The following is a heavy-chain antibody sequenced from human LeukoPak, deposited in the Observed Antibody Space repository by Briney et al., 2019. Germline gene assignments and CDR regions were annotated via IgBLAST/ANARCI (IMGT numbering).Heavy chain of an antibody. CDR2: INHSGST. Sequence: NASQTLSLTSAVDGGSFSGYYCSWIRQPPGKWLEWIGEINHSGSTNYSPSLKSRVTLSVDTSKNHFSLKLRSVTAADTAVYYCARAGSGSLDFDYWGQGTLVTVSS. D-gene: IGHD1-26*01. V-gene: IGHV4-34*01. CDR3: ARAGSGSLDFDY. J-gene: IGHJ4*02. CDR1: GGSFSGYY.